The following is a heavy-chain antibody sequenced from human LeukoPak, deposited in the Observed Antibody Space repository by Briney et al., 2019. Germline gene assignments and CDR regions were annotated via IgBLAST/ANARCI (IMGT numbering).Heavy chain of an antibody. Sequence: SETLSLTCTVSGVSISSGGYYWSWLRQHPGKGREWIEYIYYSGSTYYNPSLKSRVTISVDTSKNQFSLKLSSVTAADTAVYYCGRDSDMGAFDIWGQGTMVTVSS. D-gene: IGHD1-26*01. CDR2: IYYSGST. CDR1: GVSISSGGYY. V-gene: IGHV4-31*03. J-gene: IGHJ3*02. CDR3: GRDSDMGAFDI.